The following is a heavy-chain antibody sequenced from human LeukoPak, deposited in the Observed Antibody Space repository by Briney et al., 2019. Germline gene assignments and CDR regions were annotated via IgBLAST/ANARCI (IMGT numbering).Heavy chain of an antibody. D-gene: IGHD3-22*01. V-gene: IGHV4-39*07. CDR2: INHSGST. CDR3: ARGVVVITLRYYYGMDV. CDR1: GGSISSSSYY. Sequence: SETLSLTCTVSGGSISSSSYYWSWIRQPPGKGLEWIGEINHSGSTNYNPSLKSRVTISVDTSKNQFSLKLSSVTVADTAVYYCARGVVVITLRYYYGMDVWGQGTTVTVSS. J-gene: IGHJ6*02.